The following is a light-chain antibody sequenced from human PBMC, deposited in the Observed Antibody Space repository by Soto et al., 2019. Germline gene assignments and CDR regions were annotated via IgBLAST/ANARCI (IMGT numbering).Light chain of an antibody. CDR2: DAS. Sequence: EIVLTQSPATLSLSPGERATLSCRASQSVSSYLAWYQHKPGQAPRLLIYDASSRATGIPARFSGSGSGTDFTLAISSLEPEDFAVYYCQQYNNWPWTFGQGTKV. CDR1: QSVSSY. J-gene: IGKJ1*01. CDR3: QQYNNWPWT. V-gene: IGKV3-11*01.